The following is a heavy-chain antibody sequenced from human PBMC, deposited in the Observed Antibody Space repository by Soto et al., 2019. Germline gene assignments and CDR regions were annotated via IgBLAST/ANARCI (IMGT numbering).Heavy chain of an antibody. D-gene: IGHD4-4*01. Sequence: SETLSLTCTVSGGSVSSGSHYWSWIRQPPGKGLEWLGYIYYSGSTNYNPSLKSRVTISLDTSKNQFSLKLSSVTAADTAVYYCARVTTVTSFDYWGQGTLVTVSS. CDR1: GGSVSSGSHY. V-gene: IGHV4-61*01. J-gene: IGHJ4*02. CDR2: IYYSGST. CDR3: ARVTTVTSFDY.